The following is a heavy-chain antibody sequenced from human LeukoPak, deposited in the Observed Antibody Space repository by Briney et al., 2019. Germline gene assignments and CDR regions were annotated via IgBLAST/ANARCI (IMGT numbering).Heavy chain of an antibody. CDR3: ARHITMTTNYYYGMDV. J-gene: IGHJ6*02. CDR1: GGSISSYY. CDR2: IYYSGST. Sequence: SETLSLTCTVSGGSISSYYWSWIRQPPGKGLEWIGYIYYSGSTNYNPSPKSRVTISVDTSKNQSSLKLSSVTAADTAVYYCARHITMTTNYYYGMDVWGQGTTVTVSS. V-gene: IGHV4-59*08. D-gene: IGHD3-22*01.